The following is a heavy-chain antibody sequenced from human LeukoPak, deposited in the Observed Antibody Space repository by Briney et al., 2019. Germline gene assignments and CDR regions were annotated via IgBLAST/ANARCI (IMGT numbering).Heavy chain of an antibody. Sequence: GGSLRLSCVASGFTFSRAWMNWVRQASGQGPEWVGQIRSKTDGGTTDYAAPVRGRFIISRDDSTDTLYLQMNNLKNEDTALYYCTTDGPYGSRTYCVYWGQGIPVTVSS. CDR2: IRSKTDGGTT. V-gene: IGHV3-15*01. J-gene: IGHJ1*01. D-gene: IGHD3-10*01. CDR1: GFTFSRAW. CDR3: TTDGPYGSRTYCVY.